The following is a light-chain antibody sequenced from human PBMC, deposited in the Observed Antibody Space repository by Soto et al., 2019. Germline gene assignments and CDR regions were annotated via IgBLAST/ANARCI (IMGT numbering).Light chain of an antibody. Sequence: DIQMTQSPSSLSASVGDRVTITCRASQGISNYLAWYQQKPGKVPKLLIYAASTLQSGVPPRFSGSGSGTDFTLTISSLQPEDVATYYCQKYNSAPTFGQGTKVEIK. J-gene: IGKJ1*01. CDR1: QGISNY. V-gene: IGKV1-27*01. CDR3: QKYNSAPT. CDR2: AAS.